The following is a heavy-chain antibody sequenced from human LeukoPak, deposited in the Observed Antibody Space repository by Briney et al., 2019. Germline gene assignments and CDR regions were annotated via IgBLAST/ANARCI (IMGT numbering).Heavy chain of an antibody. Sequence: GGSLRLSCAASAFTFSNYAMSWVRQAPGKGLEWISAITGSGGSTNYADSVKDRFTISRDNSKNTLFLQMNSLRAEDTAVYYCAKVKGESNYIYYYMDVWGKGTTVTVSS. CDR3: AKVKGESNYIYYYMDV. CDR2: ITGSGGST. D-gene: IGHD4-11*01. J-gene: IGHJ6*03. CDR1: AFTFSNYA. V-gene: IGHV3-23*01.